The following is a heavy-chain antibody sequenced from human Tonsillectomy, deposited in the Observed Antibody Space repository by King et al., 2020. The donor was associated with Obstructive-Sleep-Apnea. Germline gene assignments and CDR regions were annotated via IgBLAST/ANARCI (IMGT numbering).Heavy chain of an antibody. D-gene: IGHD3-22*01. CDR2: MRCEECNK. CDR3: AKDRYDSSGYYYVPWFDP. Sequence: VQLVESGGGVVESGGSVTLSCAACGHIFSRCGVLGLRRARGRALEWVAFMRCEECNKYYGDRAKGLFTISRDNSKNTLYLQMNSLRAEDTAVYYCAKDRYDSSGYYYVPWFDPWGQGTLVTVSS. J-gene: IGHJ5*02. CDR1: GHIFSRCG. V-gene: IGHV3-30*02.